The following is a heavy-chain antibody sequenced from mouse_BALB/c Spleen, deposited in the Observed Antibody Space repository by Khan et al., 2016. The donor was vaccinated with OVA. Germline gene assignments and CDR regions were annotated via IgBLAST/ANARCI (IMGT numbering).Heavy chain of an antibody. Sequence: VQLKESEPSLVKPSQTLSLTCSVTGDSITSGYWNWIRKFPGNKLEYMGHIIYTGSTYYNPSLKSRISITRHTSENQYYLQLNSVTDEDTATYYCARSTYRFAFVYWGQGTLVTVSA. CDR1: GDSITSGY. CDR3: ARSTYRFAFVY. D-gene: IGHD2-14*01. CDR2: IIYTGST. V-gene: IGHV3-8*02. J-gene: IGHJ3*01.